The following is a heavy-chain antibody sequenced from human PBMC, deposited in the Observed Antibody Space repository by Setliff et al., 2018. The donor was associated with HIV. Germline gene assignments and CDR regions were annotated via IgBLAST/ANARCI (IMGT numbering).Heavy chain of an antibody. V-gene: IGHV3-48*01. CDR2: ISSSSSTI. CDR3: ARGGLGYFYYYYMDV. J-gene: IGHJ6*03. Sequence: GSLRLSCAASGFTLTSYSMTWVRQAPGKGLEWVSFISSSSSTIYYADSVKGRFTISRDNAKNSLDLQMNSLGAEDTAVYYCARGGLGYFYYYYMDVWGKGTTVTVSS. CDR1: GFTLTSYS. D-gene: IGHD7-27*01.